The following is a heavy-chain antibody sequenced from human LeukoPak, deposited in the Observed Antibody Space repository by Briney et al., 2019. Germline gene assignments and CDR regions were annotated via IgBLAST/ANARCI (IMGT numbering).Heavy chain of an antibody. CDR3: ARLGVTGTTAYYNYCYGMDV. Sequence: PAVSLSFSCAASGFTFYTFWMHCAAHAPGKGRLWVSRINNDGSSTTYADSVKGRFTSSRANARNTLYLQMNSLRAEDTAVYYCARLGVTGTTAYYNYCYGMDVWGQGTTGTVS. D-gene: IGHD1-7*01. V-gene: IGHV3-74*01. J-gene: IGHJ6*02. CDR1: GFTFYTFW. CDR2: INNDGSST.